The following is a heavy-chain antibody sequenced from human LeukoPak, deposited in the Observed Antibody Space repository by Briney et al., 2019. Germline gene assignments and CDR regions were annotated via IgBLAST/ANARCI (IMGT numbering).Heavy chain of an antibody. CDR1: GFTFSSYW. CDR2: INSDGSST. CDR3: AKDVVPAAIYGLNWFDP. Sequence: GGSLRLSCAASGFTFSSYWMHWVRQAPGKGLVWVSRINSDGSSTSYADSVKGRFTISRDNAKNTLYLQMNSLRAEDTAVYYCAKDVVPAAIYGLNWFDPWGQGTLVTVSS. D-gene: IGHD2-2*01. V-gene: IGHV3-74*01. J-gene: IGHJ5*02.